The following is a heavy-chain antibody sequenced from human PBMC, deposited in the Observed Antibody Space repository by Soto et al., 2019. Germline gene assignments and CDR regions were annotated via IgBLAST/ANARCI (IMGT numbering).Heavy chain of an antibody. CDR2: IYFSGAT. D-gene: IGHD2-21*02. CDR1: GGSIYSSPYD. V-gene: IGHV4-39*01. CDR3: ARQDWRGHWQNPAGGFDV. J-gene: IGHJ3*01. Sequence: QIQLQESGPGLVKPAETLSLTCTVSGGSIYSSPYDWDWIRQPPGRVLEWIGTIYFSGATYYNPSLQSRVTISQDVAKNQLSFKLTSVTAADTAVYYCARQDWRGHWQNPAGGFDVCVRGTRVIVSS.